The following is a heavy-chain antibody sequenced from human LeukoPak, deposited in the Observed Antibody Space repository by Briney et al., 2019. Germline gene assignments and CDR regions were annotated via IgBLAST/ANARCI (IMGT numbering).Heavy chain of an antibody. CDR3: ARGAFCGGGCYPLPHDAFDI. Sequence: SETLSLTCTVPDGSISSYYWSWIRQPPGKGLEWIGSFYYSGSTKYNPSLMSRVTISVDTSKNQFSLKLTSVTAADAAVYYCARGAFCGGGCYPLPHDAFDIWGQGTMVTVSS. J-gene: IGHJ3*02. CDR2: FYYSGST. CDR1: DGSISSYY. D-gene: IGHD2-21*02. V-gene: IGHV4-59*01.